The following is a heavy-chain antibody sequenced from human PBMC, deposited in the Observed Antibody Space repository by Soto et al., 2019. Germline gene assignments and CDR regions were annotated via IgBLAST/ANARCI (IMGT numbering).Heavy chain of an antibody. J-gene: IGHJ6*02. Sequence: GESLKISCVGSGFSFSRYTVGWVRQVPGKGLEWMGVIHPGDSDTIYSPSFQGQVTISADKSISTAYLQWSSLKASDTAMYYCTLSYGDSCYYYDGMDVWGQGTAVTVS. CDR3: TLSYGDSCYYYDGMDV. CDR2: IHPGDSDT. V-gene: IGHV5-51*01. D-gene: IGHD4-17*01. CDR1: GFSFSRYT.